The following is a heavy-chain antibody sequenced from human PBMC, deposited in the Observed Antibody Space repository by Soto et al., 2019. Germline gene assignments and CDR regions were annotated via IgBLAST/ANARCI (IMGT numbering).Heavy chain of an antibody. CDR3: ARDYYKYYDSSGYYRSPAY. CDR2: IKPDGSEK. V-gene: IGHV3-7*01. Sequence: GGSLRLSCAASGFTFNTYWMSWVRQAPGKGLEWVANIKPDGSEKYYADSVKGRFTISRDNSKNTLYLEMDSLRAEDTAVYYCARDYYKYYDSSGYYRSPAYWGQGTLVTVSS. J-gene: IGHJ4*02. D-gene: IGHD3-22*01. CDR1: GFTFNTYW.